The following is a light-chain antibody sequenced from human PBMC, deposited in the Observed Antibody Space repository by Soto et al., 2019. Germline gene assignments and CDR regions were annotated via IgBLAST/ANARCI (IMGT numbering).Light chain of an antibody. CDR3: AAWDDILNGYV. Sequence: QSVLTQPPSASGTPGQRVTISCSGSSSNIESNTVPWYQQLPGTAPKLVIYSNYDRPSGVPDRFSGSTSGASASLVIRGLQSEDEADYYCAAWDDILNGYVFGGGTKVTVL. J-gene: IGLJ1*01. CDR2: SNY. CDR1: SSNIESNT. V-gene: IGLV1-44*01.